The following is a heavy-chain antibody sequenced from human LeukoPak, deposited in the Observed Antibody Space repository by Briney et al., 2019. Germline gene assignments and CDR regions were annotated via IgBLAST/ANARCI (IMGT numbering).Heavy chain of an antibody. J-gene: IGHJ3*01. Sequence: PSGTLSLTCVVSGGSIVSDIWWSWVRQPPGKGLQWVGEIYHSGSTNYNPSLKSRVTISVDKSKNQFSLMLTSVTAADTAVYYWARKGLSPPPGPQPDTRRTAFDSWGQGTMVTVSS. CDR3: ARKGLSPPPGPQPDTRRTAFDS. CDR1: GGSIVSDIW. CDR2: IYHSGST. V-gene: IGHV4-4*02. D-gene: IGHD1-1*01.